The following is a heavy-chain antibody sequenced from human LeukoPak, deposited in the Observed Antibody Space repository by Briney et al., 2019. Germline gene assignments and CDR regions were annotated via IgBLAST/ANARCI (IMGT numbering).Heavy chain of an antibody. Sequence: GGSLRLSCAASGFPFNSFWMHWVRQAPGKGLVWISDMNEYSTTIRYADSVKGRLTISRDNAKSILYLQMNNLRAEDTAMYFCARGGVNPVDHWGQGTLVTVSS. J-gene: IGHJ4*02. V-gene: IGHV3-74*01. CDR1: GFPFNSFW. CDR2: MNEYSTTI. CDR3: ARGGVNPVDH. D-gene: IGHD1-14*01.